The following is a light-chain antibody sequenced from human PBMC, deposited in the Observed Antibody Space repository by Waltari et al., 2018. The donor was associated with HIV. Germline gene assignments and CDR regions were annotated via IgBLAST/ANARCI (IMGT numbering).Light chain of an antibody. CDR2: QDR. Sequence: SYELTQAPSVSVSPGQTASITCAGEKLDDNYVFWYQQKTGKSPVLVILQDRKLPSGIPERFSGSNSARAATLTISGTQFMDEADYYCQAWDANTAIFGGGTKLTVL. CDR3: QAWDANTAI. CDR1: KLDDNY. J-gene: IGLJ2*01. V-gene: IGLV3-1*01.